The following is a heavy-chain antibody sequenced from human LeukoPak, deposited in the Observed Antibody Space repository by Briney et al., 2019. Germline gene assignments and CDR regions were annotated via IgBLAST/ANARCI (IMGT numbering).Heavy chain of an antibody. CDR2: IYYRGST. V-gene: IGHV4-59*08. Sequence: SETLSLTCSVSGGYVSSTYWSWIRQPPGKGLEWIGYIYYRGSTNTNYNPSLKSRVTISVDTSKNQFSLKLSSVTAADTAVYYCARADDYYEDWFDPWGQGTLVTVSS. J-gene: IGHJ5*02. CDR1: GGYVSSTY. D-gene: IGHD3-22*01. CDR3: ARADDYYEDWFDP.